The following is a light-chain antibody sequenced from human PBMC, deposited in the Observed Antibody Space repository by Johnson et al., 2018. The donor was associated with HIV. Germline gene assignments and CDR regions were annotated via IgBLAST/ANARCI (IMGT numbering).Light chain of an antibody. J-gene: IGLJ1*01. CDR1: SSSIGNDF. Sequence: QSVLTQPPSVSAAPGQEVTISCSASSSSIGNDFVYWYQQLPGTAPKLIISENNKRPSGIPDRFSGSKSGTSATLGITGLQTGDEADYYCGTWDNSLSVYVFGTGTKVTVL. V-gene: IGLV1-51*02. CDR2: ENN. CDR3: GTWDNSLSVYV.